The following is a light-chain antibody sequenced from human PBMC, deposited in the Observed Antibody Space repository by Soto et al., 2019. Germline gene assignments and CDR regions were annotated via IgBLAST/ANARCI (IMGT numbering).Light chain of an antibody. V-gene: IGKV1-5*03. CDR1: QSISTS. CDR2: LAS. Sequence: DIQMTQSPSTLSAFVGDRVTITCRASQSISTSLAWYQQKPRKAPKLLIYLASTLESGVPARFSGSGSATEFTLSISSLQPDDFATYYCQKYGSSSRKFGQGTKVDIK. J-gene: IGKJ1*01. CDR3: QKYGSSSRK.